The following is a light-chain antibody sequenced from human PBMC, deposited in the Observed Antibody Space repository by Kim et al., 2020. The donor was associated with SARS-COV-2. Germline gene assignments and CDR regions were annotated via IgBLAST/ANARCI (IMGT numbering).Light chain of an antibody. Sequence: LTQPPSASGTPGQRVTISCSGSSSNIGKNYVYWYQQLPGTAPKLLIYSTTQRPSGVPDRFSGSKSGTSASLAISGLRSEDEADYYCAAWDDSLNWVFGGGTQLTVL. CDR3: AAWDDSLNWV. CDR1: SSNIGKNY. V-gene: IGLV1-47*02. CDR2: STT. J-gene: IGLJ3*02.